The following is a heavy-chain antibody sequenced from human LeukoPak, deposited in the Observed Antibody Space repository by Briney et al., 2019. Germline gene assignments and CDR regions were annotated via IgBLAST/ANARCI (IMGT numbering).Heavy chain of an antibody. CDR2: ITWDGGST. Sequence: GRSLRLPCAASGFTFDDYAMHWVRQASGKGLEWVSHITWDGGSTHYADSVEGRFTISRDNRENSLYLQMNSLRPEDTALYYCAKDRAARGRGNYFYMDVWGKGTTVTVSS. J-gene: IGHJ6*03. V-gene: IGHV3-43D*03. CDR1: GFTFDDYA. D-gene: IGHD2/OR15-2a*01. CDR3: AKDRAARGRGNYFYMDV.